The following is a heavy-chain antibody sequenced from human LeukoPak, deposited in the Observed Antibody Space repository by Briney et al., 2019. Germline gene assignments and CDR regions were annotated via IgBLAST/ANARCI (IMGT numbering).Heavy chain of an antibody. V-gene: IGHV3-23*01. J-gene: IGHJ4*02. CDR3: AKDVAPDSGWDLDY. D-gene: IGHD6-19*01. CDR2: IYNSGAKT. Sequence: GGSLRLSCPASGFTFSTYSMTWVRQGPGKGLEWVSSIYNSGAKTFYADSVKGRFTISRDNSKNTLYLQMNSLRVEDTAVYYCAKDVAPDSGWDLDYWGQGTLVTVSS. CDR1: GFTFSTYS.